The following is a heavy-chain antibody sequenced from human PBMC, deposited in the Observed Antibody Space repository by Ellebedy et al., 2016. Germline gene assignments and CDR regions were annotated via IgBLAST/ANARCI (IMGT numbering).Heavy chain of an antibody. J-gene: IGHJ5*02. CDR3: ARDYYDSSGYYYAEAADWFDP. D-gene: IGHD3-22*01. Sequence: ASVKVSXXASGYTFSSYDFNWVRQATGQGLEWMGWMNPNSGNTGYAQKFQGRVTMTRDTSTSTVYMELSSLRSEDTAVYYCARDYYDSSGYYYAEAADWFDPWGQGTLVTVSS. V-gene: IGHV1-8*01. CDR1: GYTFSSYD. CDR2: MNPNSGNT.